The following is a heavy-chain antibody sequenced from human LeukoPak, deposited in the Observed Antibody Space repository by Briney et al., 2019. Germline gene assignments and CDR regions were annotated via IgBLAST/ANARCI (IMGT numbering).Heavy chain of an antibody. J-gene: IGHJ5*02. CDR1: GYTFTGYY. V-gene: IGHV1-2*06. D-gene: IGHD5-18*01. Sequence: GASVTVSCKASGYTFTGYYMHWVRQAPGQGLEWMGRINPNSGGTNYAQKFQGRVTMTRDTSISTAYIELSRLRSDDTAVYYCARAYSYGFRPPYDNWFDPWGQGTLVTVSS. CDR2: INPNSGGT. CDR3: ARAYSYGFRPPYDNWFDP.